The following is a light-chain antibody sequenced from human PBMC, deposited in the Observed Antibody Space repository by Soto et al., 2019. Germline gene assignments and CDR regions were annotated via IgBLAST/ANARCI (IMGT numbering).Light chain of an antibody. CDR2: GAS. CDR1: QIILSN. CDR3: QQYNNWPRT. V-gene: IGKV3-15*01. Sequence: EIVMTQSPATLSVSPGERVTLSCRASQIILSNLAWCQQKPGQAPRLLIYGASTRATGIPARFSGSGSGTEFTLTISSLQSEDFAVYYCQQYNNWPRTFGQGTKVDI. J-gene: IGKJ1*01.